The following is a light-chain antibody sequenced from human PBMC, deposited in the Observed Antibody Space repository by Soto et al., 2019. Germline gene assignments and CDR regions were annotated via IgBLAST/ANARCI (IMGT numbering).Light chain of an antibody. CDR2: VAS. Sequence: IQMTQSPSSLSASVGERVTITCRASQRIRTDLNSYQQRPGKAPKVLIYVASTLQTGVPSRFSGSSSGTDFNLTITSLQPEDFALYYCQQSYKNPHTFGGGTRVEIK. CDR1: QRIRTD. J-gene: IGKJ4*01. CDR3: QQSYKNPHT. V-gene: IGKV1-39*01.